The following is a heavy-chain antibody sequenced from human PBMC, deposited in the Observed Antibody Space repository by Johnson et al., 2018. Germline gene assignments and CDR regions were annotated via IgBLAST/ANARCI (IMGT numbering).Heavy chain of an antibody. D-gene: IGHD3-3*02. J-gene: IGHJ1*01. CDR1: GASIRNFY. Sequence: QVQLQESGPGLVKPSEPLSLTCTVSGASIRNFYWSWIRQPPGKGLEWIGYSFYSGSTTYNPSLKSRVTISVDTSKNQFSLKLSSVTAADTAVYYCARGRGTGSYSQAYLDHWGQGTLVTVSS. V-gene: IGHV4-59*01. CDR2: SFYSGST. CDR3: ARGRGTGSYSQAYLDH.